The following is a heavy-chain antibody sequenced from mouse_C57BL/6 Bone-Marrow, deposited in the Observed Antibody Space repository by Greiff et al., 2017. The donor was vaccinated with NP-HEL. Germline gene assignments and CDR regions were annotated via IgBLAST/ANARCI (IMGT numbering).Heavy chain of an antibody. CDR2: INPYNGGT. Sequence: VQLQQSGPVLVKPGASVKMSCKASGYTFTDYYMNWVKQSHGKSLEWIGVINPYNGGTSYNQKFKGKATLTVDKSSSTAYMELNSLTSEDSAVYYCARWGYSRADWGQGTLVTVSA. CDR1: GYTFTDYY. J-gene: IGHJ3*01. V-gene: IGHV1-19*01. CDR3: ARWGYSRAD. D-gene: IGHD2-3*01.